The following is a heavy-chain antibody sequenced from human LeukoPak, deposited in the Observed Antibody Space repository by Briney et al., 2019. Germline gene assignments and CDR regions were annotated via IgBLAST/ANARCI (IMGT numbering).Heavy chain of an antibody. Sequence: PSETLSLTCTVSGGSISSYYWSWIRQPPGKGLEWIGYIYYSGSTNYNPSLKSRVTISVDTSKNQFSLKLSSVTAADTAVYYCARLGGATPYWGQGTLVTVSS. CDR3: ARLGGATPY. V-gene: IGHV4-59*01. CDR1: GGSISSYY. D-gene: IGHD1-26*01. J-gene: IGHJ4*02. CDR2: IYYSGST.